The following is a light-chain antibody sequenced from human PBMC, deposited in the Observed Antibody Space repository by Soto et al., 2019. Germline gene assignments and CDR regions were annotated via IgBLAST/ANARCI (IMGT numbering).Light chain of an antibody. CDR3: TSFTTYSTWV. V-gene: IGLV2-14*01. CDR1: SSDVGGYNY. Sequence: QSALTQPASVSGSPGQSITISCTGTSSDVGGYNYVSWFQQHPGKAPKLKIYEVSNRPSGVSNRFSGSKSGNTASLTISERQAEDEADYYGTSFTTYSTWVFGGGTMLTVL. CDR2: EVS. J-gene: IGLJ3*02.